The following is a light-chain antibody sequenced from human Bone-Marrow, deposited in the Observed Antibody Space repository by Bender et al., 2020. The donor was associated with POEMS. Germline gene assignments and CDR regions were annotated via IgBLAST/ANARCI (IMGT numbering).Light chain of an antibody. CDR2: DVT. J-gene: IGLJ2*01. V-gene: IGLV2-23*02. CDR3: CSYAGSSTLI. CDR1: STNIGLYNY. Sequence: QSALTQPASVSGSPGQSITISCTGSSTNIGLYNYVAWYQQYPGKAPKLLIYDVTKRPSGVSNRFSGSKSGNTASLTISGLQAEDEADYYCCSYAGSSTLIFGGGTKLTVL.